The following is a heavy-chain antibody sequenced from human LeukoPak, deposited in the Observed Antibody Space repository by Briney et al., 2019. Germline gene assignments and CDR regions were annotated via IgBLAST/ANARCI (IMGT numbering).Heavy chain of an antibody. J-gene: IGHJ4*02. CDR1: GGSISSGSYY. CDR3: ARDQGWSNALDY. D-gene: IGHD6-19*01. V-gene: IGHV4-61*02. CDR2: IYTSGST. Sequence: SETLSLTCTVSGGSISSGSYYWSWIRQPAGKGLEWIGRIYTSGSTNYNPSLKSRVTMSVDTSKNQFSLKLSSVTAADTAVYYCARDQGWSNALDYWGQGTLVTVSS.